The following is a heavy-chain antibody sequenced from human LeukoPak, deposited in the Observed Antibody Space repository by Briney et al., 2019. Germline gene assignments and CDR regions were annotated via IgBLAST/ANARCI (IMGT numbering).Heavy chain of an antibody. J-gene: IGHJ4*02. CDR3: AKVSDPYGSGSCYDY. Sequence: ASVKVSCKASGYTFTSYGISWVRQAPGRGLEWMGMIYPRDGSTSYAQKFQGRVTMTRDTSASTVYMELSSLNSEDTAVYYCAKVSDPYGSGSCYDYWGQGTLVTVSS. V-gene: IGHV1-46*01. CDR2: IYPRDGST. CDR1: GYTFTSYG. D-gene: IGHD3-10*01.